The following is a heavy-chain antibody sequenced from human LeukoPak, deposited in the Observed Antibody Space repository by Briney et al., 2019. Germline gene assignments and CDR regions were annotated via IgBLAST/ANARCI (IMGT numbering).Heavy chain of an antibody. J-gene: IGHJ4*02. Sequence: GGSLRLSCAASGFTFSSYAMSWVRQAPGKGLEWVSAISGSGGSTYYADSGKGRFTISRDNSKNTLYLQMNSLRAEDTAVYYCAKDSRYYDILTGYYFDYFDYWGQGTLVTVSS. CDR1: GFTFSSYA. CDR2: ISGSGGST. D-gene: IGHD3-9*01. CDR3: AKDSRYYDILTGYYFDYFDY. V-gene: IGHV3-23*01.